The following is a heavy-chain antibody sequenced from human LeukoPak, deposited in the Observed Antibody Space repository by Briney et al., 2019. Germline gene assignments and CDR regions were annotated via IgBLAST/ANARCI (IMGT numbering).Heavy chain of an antibody. V-gene: IGHV3-7*04. CDR2: IKQDGSEK. J-gene: IGHJ4*02. D-gene: IGHD3-10*01. CDR1: GFTFSSYW. Sequence: GGSLRLSCAASGFTFSSYWMSWVRQAPGKGLEWVANIKQDGSEKYYVDSVKGRFTISRDNAKNSLYLQMNSPRAEDTAVYYCARDHGSYYTSVYFDYWGQGTLVTVSS. CDR3: ARDHGSYYTSVYFDY.